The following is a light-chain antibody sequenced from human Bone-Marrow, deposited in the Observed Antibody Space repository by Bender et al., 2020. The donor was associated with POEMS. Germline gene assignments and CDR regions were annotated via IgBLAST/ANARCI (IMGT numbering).Light chain of an antibody. J-gene: IGLJ3*02. CDR3: SSYAGSNKGV. Sequence: QSALTQPRSVSGSPGQSVTISCTGTSSDVGGYNFVSWYRQDPGKAPKLIIYDVNKRPSGVPDRFSGSKSGNTASLTVSGLQAEDEADYYCSSYAGSNKGVFGGGTKLTVL. CDR1: SSDVGGYNF. CDR2: DVN. V-gene: IGLV2-11*01.